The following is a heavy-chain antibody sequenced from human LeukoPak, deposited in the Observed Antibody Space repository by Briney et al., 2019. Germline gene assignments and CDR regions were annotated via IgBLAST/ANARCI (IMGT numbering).Heavy chain of an antibody. D-gene: IGHD3-16*02. Sequence: TSETLSLTCTVSGGSISSGSYYWSWIRQPPGKGLEWIGSIYYSGSTYYNPSLKSRVAISVDTSKNQFSLKLSSVTAADTAVYYCARDGGPTSYDYVWGSYRYINNWFDPWGQGTLVTVSS. V-gene: IGHV4-39*07. J-gene: IGHJ5*02. CDR1: GGSISSGSYY. CDR3: ARDGGPTSYDYVWGSYRYINNWFDP. CDR2: IYYSGST.